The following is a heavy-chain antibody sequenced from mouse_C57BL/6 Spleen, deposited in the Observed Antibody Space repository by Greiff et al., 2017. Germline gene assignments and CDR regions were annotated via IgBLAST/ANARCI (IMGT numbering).Heavy chain of an antibody. CDR3: ARLYDYDLGAMDY. CDR2: IYPSDSET. J-gene: IGHJ4*01. CDR1: GYTFTSYW. Sequence: QVQLQQPGAELVRPGSSVKLSCKASGYTFTSYWMDWVKQRPGQGLECIGNIYPSDSETHYNLKFKDKATLTVDKSSSTAYMQLSILTSEDSAVYYWARLYDYDLGAMDYWGQGTSVTVSS. V-gene: IGHV1-61*01. D-gene: IGHD2-4*01.